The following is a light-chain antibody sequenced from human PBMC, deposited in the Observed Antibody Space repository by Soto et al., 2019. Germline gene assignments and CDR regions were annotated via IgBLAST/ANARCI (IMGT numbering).Light chain of an antibody. CDR1: SSDVGGYNF. Sequence: QSALTQPASVSGSPGQSITISCTGTSSDVGGYNFVTWYQQHPGEAPKLMIHDVSGRASGVPNRFSGSKSGTTASLTISGLQAEDEADYYCCSYASSTSYGFGTGTKVTVL. CDR2: DVS. CDR3: CSYASSTSYG. J-gene: IGLJ1*01. V-gene: IGLV2-14*03.